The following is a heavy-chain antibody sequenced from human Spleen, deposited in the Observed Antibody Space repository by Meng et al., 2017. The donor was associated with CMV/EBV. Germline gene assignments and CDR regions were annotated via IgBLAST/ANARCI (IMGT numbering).Heavy chain of an antibody. CDR1: GGSLSSGYYS. CDR3: ATRSSLVRAFDY. J-gene: IGHJ4*02. Sequence: VSGGSLSSGYYSWSWIRQPPGKGLEWIGYIYYSGSTYYHPSLKSRVTISVDKSKNQFSLKLSSVTAADTAVYYCATRSSLVRAFDYWGQGTLVTVSS. CDR2: IYYSGST. D-gene: IGHD6-13*01. V-gene: IGHV4-30-4*08.